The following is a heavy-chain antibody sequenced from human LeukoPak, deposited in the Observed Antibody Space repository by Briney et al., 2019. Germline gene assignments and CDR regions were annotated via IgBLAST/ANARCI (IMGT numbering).Heavy chain of an antibody. CDR3: AGVTGGFYSHFDY. V-gene: IGHV3-21*01. J-gene: IGHJ4*02. Sequence: PGGSLRLSCAASGFIFSTYSMNWVRQAPGRGLEWVSSISSSRSFIYYADSVQGRFTISRDNAKNSLYLQMNSLRAEDTAVYYCAGVTGGFYSHFDYWGQGTLVTVSS. CDR1: GFIFSTYS. D-gene: IGHD3-22*01. CDR2: ISSSRSFI.